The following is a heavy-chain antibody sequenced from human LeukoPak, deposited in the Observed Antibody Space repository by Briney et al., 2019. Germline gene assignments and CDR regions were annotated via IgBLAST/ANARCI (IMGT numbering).Heavy chain of an antibody. CDR2: IIPIFGTA. CDR1: GGSFSSSP. J-gene: IGHJ5*02. Sequence: SVKVSCKASGGSFSSSPISWVRQAPGQGLEWMGGIIPIFGTANYAQKFQGRVTITADKSTSTAYMELSSLRSEDTAVYYCARRGAPDYYGSGVWFDPWGQGTLVTVSS. CDR3: ARRGAPDYYGSGVWFDP. D-gene: IGHD3-10*01. V-gene: IGHV1-69*06.